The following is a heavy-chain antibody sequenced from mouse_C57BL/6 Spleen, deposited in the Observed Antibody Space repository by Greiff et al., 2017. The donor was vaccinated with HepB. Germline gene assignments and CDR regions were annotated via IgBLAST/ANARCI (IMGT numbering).Heavy chain of an antibody. Sequence: QVQLQQPGAELVKPGASVKLSCKASGYTFTSYWMHWVKQRPGQGLEWIGMIHPNRGSTNYNEKFKSKATLTVDKSSSTAYMQLSSLTSEDSAVYYCARPMVTPWYFDVWGTGTTVTVSS. CDR3: ARPMVTPWYFDV. CDR1: GYTFTSYW. D-gene: IGHD2-1*01. CDR2: IHPNRGST. V-gene: IGHV1-64*01. J-gene: IGHJ1*03.